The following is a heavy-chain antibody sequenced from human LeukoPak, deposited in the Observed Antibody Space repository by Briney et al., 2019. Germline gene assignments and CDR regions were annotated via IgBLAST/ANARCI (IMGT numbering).Heavy chain of an antibody. D-gene: IGHD5-24*01. Sequence: PSETLSLTCTVSGGSISSYYWSWIRQPPGKGLEWIGYIYYSGSTNYNPSLKSRVTISVDTSKNQFSLKLSSVTAADTAVYYCARNRDGYNYAGYYYYMDVWGKGTTVTVSS. CDR1: GGSISSYY. CDR2: IYYSGST. J-gene: IGHJ6*03. V-gene: IGHV4-59*01. CDR3: ARNRDGYNYAGYYYYMDV.